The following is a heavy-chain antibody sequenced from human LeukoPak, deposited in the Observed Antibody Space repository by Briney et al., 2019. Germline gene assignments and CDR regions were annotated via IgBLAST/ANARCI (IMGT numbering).Heavy chain of an antibody. Sequence: SETLSLTCTVSSGSISSYYWSWIRQPPGKGLEWIGYIYYSGSTNYNPSLKSRVTISVDTSKNQFSLKLSSVTAADTAVYYCARVTGYMIEDYFDYWGQGTLVTVSS. V-gene: IGHV4-59*01. J-gene: IGHJ4*02. D-gene: IGHD3-22*01. CDR1: SGSISSYY. CDR3: ARVTGYMIEDYFDY. CDR2: IYYSGST.